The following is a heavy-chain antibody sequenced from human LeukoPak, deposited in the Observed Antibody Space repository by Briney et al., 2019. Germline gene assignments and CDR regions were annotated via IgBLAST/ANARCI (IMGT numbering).Heavy chain of an antibody. J-gene: IGHJ6*03. V-gene: IGHV3-48*01. CDR2: ISDSGTM. D-gene: IGHD2-21*01. CDR1: GFTPNNYR. Sequence: GGSLRLSCAASGFTPNNYRMNWVRQAPGKGLEWVSYISDSGTMHYSDSVKGRFTISRDNAANSLYLQMNSLRLEDTAEYYCSREAGSCGHYMDVWGKGTTVTVSS. CDR3: SREAGSCGHYMDV.